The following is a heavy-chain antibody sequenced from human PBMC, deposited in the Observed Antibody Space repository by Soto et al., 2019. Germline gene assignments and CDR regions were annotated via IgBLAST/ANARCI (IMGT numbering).Heavy chain of an antibody. CDR2: INPTGGST. J-gene: IGHJ5*02. D-gene: IGHD3-22*01. Sequence: ASVKVSCKASGYTFTSYHMHWVRQAPGQGLEWMGIINPTGGSTTYAQKLQGRVTMTRDTSTSTVYMELSSLRSEDTAVYYCARDTYDSSPGGGFDPWGQGTLVTVSS. V-gene: IGHV1-46*04. CDR1: GYTFTSYH. CDR3: ARDTYDSSPGGGFDP.